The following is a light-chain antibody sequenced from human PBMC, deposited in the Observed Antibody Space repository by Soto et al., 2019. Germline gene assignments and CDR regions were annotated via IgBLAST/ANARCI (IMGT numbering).Light chain of an antibody. CDR2: DVS. CDR3: SSYTSSSTLYV. CDR1: SSDVGGYNY. Sequence: QSALTQPASVSGSPGQSITISCTGTSSDVGGYNYVSWYQQHPGKAPKLMIYDVSNRPSGXXNRFSGSKSGNTASLTISGLQAEDEADYYCSSYTSSSTLYVFGTGTKLTVL. J-gene: IGLJ1*01. V-gene: IGLV2-14*01.